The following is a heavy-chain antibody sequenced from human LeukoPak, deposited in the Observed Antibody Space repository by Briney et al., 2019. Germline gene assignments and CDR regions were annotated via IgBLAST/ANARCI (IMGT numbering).Heavy chain of an antibody. D-gene: IGHD3-9*01. J-gene: IGHJ5*02. CDR1: GYSFTDYW. V-gene: IGHV5-51*01. CDR2: TYPSDSDT. Sequence: GESLKISCQASGYSFTDYWIGWVRQMPGKGLEWMGITYPSDSDTRYSPSFQGQVTMSADKSISTAYLQWSSLKASDTAMYYCARGIVYYDVLTGYDPWGQGTQVTVSS. CDR3: ARGIVYYDVLTGYDP.